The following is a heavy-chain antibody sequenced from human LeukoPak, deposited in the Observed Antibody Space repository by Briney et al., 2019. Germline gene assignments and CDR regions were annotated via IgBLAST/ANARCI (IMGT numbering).Heavy chain of an antibody. Sequence: GGSLRLSCAASGFTFSSSAMSWVRQVPGKGLEWVSGISASGGSTSYADSVRGRFTISRDNSKNTLYLQMNSLRAEDTAVYYCAREVPTSGYDSAYYFDYWGQGTLVTVSS. J-gene: IGHJ4*02. CDR2: ISASGGST. V-gene: IGHV3-23*01. CDR3: AREVPTSGYDSAYYFDY. CDR1: GFTFSSSA. D-gene: IGHD5-12*01.